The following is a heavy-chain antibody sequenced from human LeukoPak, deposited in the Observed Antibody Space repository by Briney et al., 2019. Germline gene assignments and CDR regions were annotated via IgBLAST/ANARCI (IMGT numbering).Heavy chain of an antibody. D-gene: IGHD2-2*02. CDR3: AREYCSSTSCYRGGRGYFDY. V-gene: IGHV3-48*04. J-gene: IGHJ4*02. Sequence: GGSLRLSCAASGFTFSSYSMNWVRQAPGKGLEWVSYISSSSSTIYYADSVKGRFTISRDNAKNSLYLQMNSLRAEDTVVYYCAREYCSSTSCYRGGRGYFDYWGQGTLVTVSS. CDR1: GFTFSSYS. CDR2: ISSSSSTI.